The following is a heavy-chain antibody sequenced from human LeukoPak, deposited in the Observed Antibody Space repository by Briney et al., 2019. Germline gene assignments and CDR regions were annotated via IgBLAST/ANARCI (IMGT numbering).Heavy chain of an antibody. Sequence: SETLSLTCTVSGASVCSSSYYWGWIRQTPGKGLEWIGTIYYSGTTYYNPSLKSRVTISVDSSKNQFSLKLSSVTAADTAVYYCARRVSMVRGVIIRIRTFDIWGHGTMVTVSS. D-gene: IGHD3-10*01. CDR1: GASVCSSSYY. CDR3: ARRVSMVRGVIIRIRTFDI. J-gene: IGHJ3*02. V-gene: IGHV4-39*01. CDR2: IYYSGTT.